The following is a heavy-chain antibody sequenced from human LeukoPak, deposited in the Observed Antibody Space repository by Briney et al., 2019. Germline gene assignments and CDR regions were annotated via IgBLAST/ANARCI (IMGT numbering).Heavy chain of an antibody. CDR2: INPSGGST. Sequence: ASVKVSCKASGYTFTSHYMHWVRQAPGQGLEWMGIINPSGGSTSYAQKFQGRVTMTRDTSTSTVYMELSSLRSEDTAVYYCARGPTMAAAGAEYFQHWGQGTLVTVSS. CDR1: GYTFTSHY. CDR3: ARGPTMAAAGAEYFQH. J-gene: IGHJ1*01. V-gene: IGHV1-46*01. D-gene: IGHD6-13*01.